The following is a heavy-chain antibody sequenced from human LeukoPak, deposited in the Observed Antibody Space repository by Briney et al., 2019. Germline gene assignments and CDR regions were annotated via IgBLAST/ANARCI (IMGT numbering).Heavy chain of an antibody. J-gene: IGHJ6*02. Sequence: ASVKVSCKASGYTFTSYGVSWVRQAPGQGLEWMGWISGYNGNTKYAQKVQGRVTMTTDTSTGTAYMELRSLRSDDTAVYYCARGYSYGSDYYYGIDVWGQGTTVTVSS. D-gene: IGHD5-18*01. CDR3: ARGYSYGSDYYYGIDV. CDR2: ISGYNGNT. V-gene: IGHV1-18*01. CDR1: GYTFTSYG.